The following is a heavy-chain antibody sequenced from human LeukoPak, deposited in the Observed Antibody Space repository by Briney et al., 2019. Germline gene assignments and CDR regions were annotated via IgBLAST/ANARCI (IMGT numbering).Heavy chain of an antibody. CDR3: AKDLSSGWYPPPGIWFQH. D-gene: IGHD6-19*01. V-gene: IGHV1-2*02. Sequence: ASVKVSCKASGYTFTGYYLHWVRQAPGQGLEWMGCVNPNSGDTNYAQKFQGSVTMTRDTSISTVYMELSRLRSDDTAVYYCAKDLSSGWYPPPGIWFQHWGQGTLVTVSS. CDR1: GYTFTGYY. CDR2: VNPNSGDT. J-gene: IGHJ1*01.